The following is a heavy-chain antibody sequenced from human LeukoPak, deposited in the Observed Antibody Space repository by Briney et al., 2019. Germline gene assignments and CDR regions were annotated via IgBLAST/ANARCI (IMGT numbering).Heavy chain of an antibody. Sequence: SETLSLTCTVSGGSVNSYYLSWIRQPAGKTLEWIGRIYDGGSTNYNPSLKSRVTMSVDTSKNQISLKLKSVTAADTAVYYCARDKRVAVAGTYIYYYYMDVWGNGTTVTISS. J-gene: IGHJ6*03. V-gene: IGHV4-4*07. CDR1: GGSVNSYY. D-gene: IGHD6-19*01. CDR2: IYDGGST. CDR3: ARDKRVAVAGTYIYYYYMDV.